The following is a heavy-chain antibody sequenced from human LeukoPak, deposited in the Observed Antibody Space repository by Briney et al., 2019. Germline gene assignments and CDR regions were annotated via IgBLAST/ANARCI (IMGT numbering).Heavy chain of an antibody. CDR3: ARAMPTYYYGSGSYRGGLDY. D-gene: IGHD3-10*01. CDR2: ISAYNGNT. V-gene: IGHV1-18*01. J-gene: IGHJ4*02. Sequence: ASVKVSCKASGYTFTSYGISWVRQAPGQGLEWMGWISAYNGNTNYAQKLQGRVTMTTDTSTSTAYMGLRSLRSDDTAVYYCARAMPTYYYGSGSYRGGLDYWGQGTLVTVSS. CDR1: GYTFTSYG.